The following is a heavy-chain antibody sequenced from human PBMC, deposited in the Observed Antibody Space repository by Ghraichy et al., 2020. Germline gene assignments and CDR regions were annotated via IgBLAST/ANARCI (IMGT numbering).Heavy chain of an antibody. D-gene: IGHD4/OR15-4a*01. CDR2: INPNSGGT. CDR1: GYTFTGYY. CDR3: ARPPYGGGPSVFDY. V-gene: IGHV1-2*02. Sequence: ASVKVSCKASGYTFTGYYMHWVRQAPGQGLEWMGWINPNSGGTNYAQKFQGRVTMTRDTSISTAYMELSRLRSDDTAVYYCARPPYGGGPSVFDYWGQGTLVTVSS. J-gene: IGHJ4*02.